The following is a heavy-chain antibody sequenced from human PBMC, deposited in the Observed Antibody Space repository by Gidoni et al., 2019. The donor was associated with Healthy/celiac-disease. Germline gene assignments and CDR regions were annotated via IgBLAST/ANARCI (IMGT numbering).Heavy chain of an antibody. CDR1: GFTFDDYA. V-gene: IGHV3-9*01. Sequence: EVQLVESGGGLVQPGRSLRLSCAASGFTFDDYAMHWFRQAPGKGLEWVSGISWNSGSIGYADSVKGRFTISRDNAKNSLYLQMNSLRAEDTALYYCAKDIRSDTAMNPTTPVGGAFDIWGQGTMVTVSS. D-gene: IGHD5-18*01. CDR2: ISWNSGSI. CDR3: AKDIRSDTAMNPTTPVGGAFDI. J-gene: IGHJ3*02.